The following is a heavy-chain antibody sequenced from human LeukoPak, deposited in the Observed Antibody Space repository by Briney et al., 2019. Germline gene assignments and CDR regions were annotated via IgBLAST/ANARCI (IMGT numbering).Heavy chain of an antibody. J-gene: IGHJ4*02. V-gene: IGHV3-23*01. CDR3: AYDSSGYYYVEGMSY. CDR1: GFTFSSYA. Sequence: PGGSLRLSCAASGFTFSSYAMSWARQAPGKGLEWVSAISGSGGSTYYADSVKGRFTISRDNSKNTLYLQMNSLRAEDTAVYYCAYDSSGYYYVEGMSYWGQGTLVTVSS. D-gene: IGHD3-22*01. CDR2: ISGSGGST.